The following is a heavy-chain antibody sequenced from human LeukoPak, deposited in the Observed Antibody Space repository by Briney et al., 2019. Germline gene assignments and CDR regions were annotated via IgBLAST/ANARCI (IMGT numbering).Heavy chain of an antibody. CDR3: ARGGYYGSGNDFRFDP. CDR2: LHYSGST. J-gene: IGHJ5*02. V-gene: IGHV4-59*01. CDR1: GVSITSYY. Sequence: PSETLSLTCTVSGVSITSYYWTWIRQSPGKGLEWIGYLHYSGSTNYNPSLKSRVTISVDTSKNQFSLKLSSVTAADTAVYYCARGGYYGSGNDFRFDPWGQGTLVTVSS. D-gene: IGHD3-10*01.